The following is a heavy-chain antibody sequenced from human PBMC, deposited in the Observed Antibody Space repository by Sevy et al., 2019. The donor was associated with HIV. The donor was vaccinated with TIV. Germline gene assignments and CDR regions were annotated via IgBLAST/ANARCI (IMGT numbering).Heavy chain of an antibody. CDR3: ARVPIIAADGMYYFDY. CDR1: GFTFSSYT. D-gene: IGHD6-13*01. V-gene: IGHV3-21*01. CDR2: ISSDSGYI. J-gene: IGHJ4*02. Sequence: GGSLRLSCTASGFTFSSYTINWVRQAPGKGLEWVSSISSDSGYIYNGDSVKGRFTIFRDNAKNSLYLQMNSLRVEDTAVYYCARVPIIAADGMYYFDYWGQGTLVTVSS.